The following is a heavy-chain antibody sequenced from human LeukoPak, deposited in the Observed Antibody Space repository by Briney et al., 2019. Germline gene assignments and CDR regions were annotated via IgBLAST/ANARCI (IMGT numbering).Heavy chain of an antibody. CDR1: GFTFSSYE. Sequence: PGGSLRLSCAASGFTFSSYEMNWVRQAPGKGLEWVSYISSSGSTIYYADSVKGRYTISRDNAKNSLYLQMNSLRAEDTAVYYCAELGITMIGGVWGKGTTVTISS. CDR3: AELGITMIGGV. V-gene: IGHV3-48*03. CDR2: ISSSGSTI. J-gene: IGHJ6*04. D-gene: IGHD3-10*02.